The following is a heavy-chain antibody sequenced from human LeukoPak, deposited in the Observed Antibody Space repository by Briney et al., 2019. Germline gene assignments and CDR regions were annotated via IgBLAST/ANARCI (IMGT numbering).Heavy chain of an antibody. V-gene: IGHV1-2*02. CDR3: ASWFRGVIGAFDI. CDR2: INPNSGGT. D-gene: IGHD3-10*01. J-gene: IGHJ3*02. CDR1: GGTFSSYA. Sequence: ASVKVSCKASGGTFSSYAISWVRQAPGQGLEWMGWINPNSGGTNYAQKFQGRVTMTRDTSISTAYMELSRLRSDDTAVYYCASWFRGVIGAFDIWGQGTMVTVSS.